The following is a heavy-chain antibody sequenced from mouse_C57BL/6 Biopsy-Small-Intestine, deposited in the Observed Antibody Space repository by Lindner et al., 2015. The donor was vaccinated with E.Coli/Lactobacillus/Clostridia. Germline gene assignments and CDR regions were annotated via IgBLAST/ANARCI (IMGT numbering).Heavy chain of an antibody. Sequence: VQLQESGPVLVKPGASVKMSCKASGYTFTDYYVNWVKQSHRESLEWIGVINPDNGVTNYNQKFEGKATWTVDKSSSTAYMELNSLTSEDSAVYYCTRGGNFVQFDYWGQGTSLTVSS. CDR2: INPDNGVT. D-gene: IGHD2-1*01. CDR1: GYTFTDYY. J-gene: IGHJ2*02. CDR3: TRGGNFVQFDY. V-gene: IGHV1-19*01.